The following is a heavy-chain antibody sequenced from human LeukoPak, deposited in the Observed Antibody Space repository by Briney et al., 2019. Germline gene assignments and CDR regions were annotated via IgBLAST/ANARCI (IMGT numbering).Heavy chain of an antibody. V-gene: IGHV4-34*01. CDR2: INHSGST. Sequence: SETLSLTCAVSGGSLSGYSWSGVRQPPGEGLEWIGEINHSGSTDYNPSLRSRVTMSLDTSKKVFSLNLTSVTAADTAVYYCARQETDYYDSSGLYMDVWGKGTTVAVSS. D-gene: IGHD3-22*01. CDR3: ARQETDYYDSSGLYMDV. CDR1: GGSLSGYS. J-gene: IGHJ6*03.